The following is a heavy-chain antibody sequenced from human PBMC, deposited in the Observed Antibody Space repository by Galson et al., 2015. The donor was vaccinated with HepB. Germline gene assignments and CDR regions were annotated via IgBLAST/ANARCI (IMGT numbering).Heavy chain of an antibody. Sequence: SVKVSCKASGYTFPSSYLFWVRQAPGQGLEWMGLINPSGDSATYSQKFQGTVTMTRDTSTSTVYMELSSLRSEDTAVYYCARYSSTMAFDYWGQGTLVTVSS. V-gene: IGHV1-46*01. D-gene: IGHD2-2*01. CDR3: ARYSSTMAFDY. CDR1: GYTFPSSY. CDR2: INPSGDSA. J-gene: IGHJ4*02.